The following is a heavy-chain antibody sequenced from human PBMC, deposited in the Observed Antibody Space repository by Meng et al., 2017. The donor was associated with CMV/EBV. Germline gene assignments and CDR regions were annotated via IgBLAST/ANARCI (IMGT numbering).Heavy chain of an antibody. Sequence: SGFNFSSYAMHWVRQAPGKGLEWVAVISYDGSNKYYADSVKGRFTISRDNSKNTLYLQMNSLRAEDTAVYYCAREEGTTDSYYFDYWGQGTLVTVSS. D-gene: IGHD4-11*01. CDR1: GFNFSSYA. CDR3: AREEGTTDSYYFDY. V-gene: IGHV3-30*04. J-gene: IGHJ4*02. CDR2: ISYDGSNK.